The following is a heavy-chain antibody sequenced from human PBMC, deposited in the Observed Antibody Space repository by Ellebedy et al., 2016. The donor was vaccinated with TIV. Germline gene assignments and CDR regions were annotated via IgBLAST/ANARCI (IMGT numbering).Heavy chain of an antibody. V-gene: IGHV2-5*02. CDR2: IFWEGTA. CDR1: GFSLINRGVG. J-gene: IGHJ3*02. D-gene: IGHD3-3*01. CDR3: AHRRTYYDFRSGYDDAFGM. Sequence: SGPTLVKPTQTLTLTCTFSGFSLINRGVGVAWIRQPPGKALEWLAIIFWEGTARYSPSLKNRLTITKDTYNNQVVLTMTSVDPEDTATYYCAHRRTYYDFRSGYDDAFGMWGQGTMVVVSS.